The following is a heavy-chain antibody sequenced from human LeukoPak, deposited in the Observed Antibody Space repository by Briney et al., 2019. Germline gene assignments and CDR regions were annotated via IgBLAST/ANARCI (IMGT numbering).Heavy chain of an antibody. V-gene: IGHV1-2*02. CDR1: GYTLTELS. Sequence: ASVKVSCKVSGYTLTELSMHWVRQAPGQGLEWMGWINPNSGGTNYAQKFQGRVTMTRDTSISTAYMELSRLRSDDTAVYYCARDKELRLSGWFDPWGQGTLVTVSS. D-gene: IGHD1-26*01. CDR3: ARDKELRLSGWFDP. CDR2: INPNSGGT. J-gene: IGHJ5*02.